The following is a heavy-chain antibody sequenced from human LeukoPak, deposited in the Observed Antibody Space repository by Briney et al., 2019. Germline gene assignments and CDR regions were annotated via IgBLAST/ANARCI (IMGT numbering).Heavy chain of an antibody. CDR2: INHSGST. V-gene: IGHV4-39*07. D-gene: IGHD6-19*01. CDR3: ARVTLDYSSGWYF. CDR1: GGSISSGGYY. J-gene: IGHJ4*02. Sequence: PSETLSLTCTVSGGSISSGGYYWSWIRQPPGKGLEWIGEINHSGSTNYNPSLKSRVTISVDTSKNQFSLKLSSVTAADTAVYYCARVTLDYSSGWYFGGQGTLVTVSS.